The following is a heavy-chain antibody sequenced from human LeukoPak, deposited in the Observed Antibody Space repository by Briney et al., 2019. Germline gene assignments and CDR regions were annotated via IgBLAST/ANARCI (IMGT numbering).Heavy chain of an antibody. CDR2: ISAYNGNT. J-gene: IGHJ4*02. CDR1: GYTFTSYG. Sequence: ASVKVSCKASGYTFTSYGISWVRPAPGQGLEWMGWISAYNGNTNYAQKLQGRVTMTTDTSTSTAYMELRSLRSDGTAVYYCARVEIFGVVIIPFDYWGQGTLVTVSS. D-gene: IGHD3-3*01. V-gene: IGHV1-18*01. CDR3: ARVEIFGVVIIPFDY.